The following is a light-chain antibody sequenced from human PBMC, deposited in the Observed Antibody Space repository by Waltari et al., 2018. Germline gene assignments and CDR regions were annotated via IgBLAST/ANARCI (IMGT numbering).Light chain of an antibody. CDR2: AVS. CDR1: QSVANF. J-gene: IGKJ3*01. Sequence: TCRASQSVANFLNWYQHKPGRAPRLLISAVSTLQSGVPSRFRGSGYGTDFTLTISSLQPEDFATYYCQQSYSTSFTFGPGTKVDLQ. CDR3: QQSYSTSFT. V-gene: IGKV1-39*01.